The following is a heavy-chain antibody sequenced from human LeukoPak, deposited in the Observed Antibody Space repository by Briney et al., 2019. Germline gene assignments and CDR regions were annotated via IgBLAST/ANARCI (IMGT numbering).Heavy chain of an antibody. CDR2: IKQHGSDK. V-gene: IGHV3-7*01. Sequence: GGSLRLSCAASGFTFSGYWMSWVRQAPGKGLEWVANIKQHGSDKYYVDSVKGRFTISRDNAKNSVYLQMNSLRAEDTALYYCARAVAENWFDPWGQGTLVTVSS. J-gene: IGHJ5*02. CDR3: ARAVAENWFDP. D-gene: IGHD6-19*01. CDR1: GFTFSGYW.